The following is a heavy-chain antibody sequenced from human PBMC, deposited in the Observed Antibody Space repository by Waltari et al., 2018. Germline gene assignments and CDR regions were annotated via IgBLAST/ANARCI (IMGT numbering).Heavy chain of an antibody. CDR1: GGSISSGDYY. Sequence: QVQLQESGPGLVKPSQTLSLTCTVSGGSISSGDYYWSWIRQPPGKGLEWIGYIYYSGGTSYNPSLKIRVTISVDTSKNQFSLKLSSVTAADTAVYYCATSPYCGGDCYAVLQHWGQGTLVTVSS. J-gene: IGHJ1*01. CDR2: IYYSGGT. V-gene: IGHV4-30-4*08. CDR3: ATSPYCGGDCYAVLQH. D-gene: IGHD2-21*01.